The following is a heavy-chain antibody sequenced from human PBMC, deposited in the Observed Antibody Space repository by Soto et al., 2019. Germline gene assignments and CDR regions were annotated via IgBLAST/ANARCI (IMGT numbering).Heavy chain of an antibody. Sequence: GGSLRLSCAAAGFDFEDYAMHWVRQVPGKGLEWVSLTNSDGTDSYYMDSVRGRFTISRDNAKSTLYLQMDRLRPEDTALYFCAKSLYYYDSSPLDHWGQGTLVTVSS. J-gene: IGHJ4*02. CDR2: TNSDGTDS. CDR3: AKSLYYYDSSPLDH. D-gene: IGHD3-22*01. CDR1: GFDFEDYA. V-gene: IGHV3-43D*04.